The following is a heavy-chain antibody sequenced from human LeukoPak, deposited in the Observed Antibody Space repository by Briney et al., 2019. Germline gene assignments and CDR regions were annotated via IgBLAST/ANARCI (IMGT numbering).Heavy chain of an antibody. D-gene: IGHD4-17*01. CDR1: GFTFSSYA. CDR2: ISYDGSNK. CDR3: ARGGDYGDFNGMDV. V-gene: IGHV3-30*04. J-gene: IGHJ6*04. Sequence: PGGSLRLSCAASGFTFSSYAMHWVRQAPGKGLEWVAVISYDGSNKYYADSVKGRFTISRDNSENTLYLQMNSLRAEDTAVYYCARGGDYGDFNGMDVWGKGTTVTVSS.